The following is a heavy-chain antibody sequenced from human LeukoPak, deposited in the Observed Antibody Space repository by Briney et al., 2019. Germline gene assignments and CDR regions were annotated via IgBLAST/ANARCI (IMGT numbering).Heavy chain of an antibody. J-gene: IGHJ6*03. CDR1: GGSISSSSYY. CDR3: AREGHLLGTRGYSYGPHYYYYYYMDV. D-gene: IGHD5-18*01. V-gene: IGHV4-39*07. CDR2: IYYSGST. Sequence: SETLSLTCTVSGGSISSSSYYWGWIRQPPGKGLEWIGSIYYSGSTYYNPSLKSRVTISVDTSKNQFSLKLSSVTAADTAVYYCAREGHLLGTRGYSYGPHYYYYYYMDVWXRGTTVTVSS.